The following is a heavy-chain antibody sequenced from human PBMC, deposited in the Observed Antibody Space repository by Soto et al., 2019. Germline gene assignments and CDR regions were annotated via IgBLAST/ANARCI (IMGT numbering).Heavy chain of an antibody. J-gene: IGHJ4*02. CDR3: ARRWIRIAVAGMIDY. D-gene: IGHD6-19*01. V-gene: IGHV4-39*01. Sequence: SESPSLTCTVPVRSPSSSSHYSGWVRQPPGRGLEWIGSIYYGGSTYYNPSLKSRVTISVDSSKNQCSLKLSSVTAADTAVYYCARRWIRIAVAGMIDYWGQGTLVTVSS. CDR1: VRSPSSSSHY. CDR2: IYYGGST.